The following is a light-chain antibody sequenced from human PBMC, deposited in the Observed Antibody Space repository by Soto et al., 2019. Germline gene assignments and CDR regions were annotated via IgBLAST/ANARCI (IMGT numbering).Light chain of an antibody. CDR3: SSYAASNNFYFV. V-gene: IGLV2-8*01. CDR1: SSDGGGYNY. Sequence: QSALTQPPSASGSPGQSITISCTGISSDGGGYNYVSWYQQYPGRAPKLMIYEVTKRPSGVPDRFSGSKSGNTASLTVSGLQAEDEADYYCSSYAASNNFYFVFGGGTKVTVL. J-gene: IGLJ3*02. CDR2: EVT.